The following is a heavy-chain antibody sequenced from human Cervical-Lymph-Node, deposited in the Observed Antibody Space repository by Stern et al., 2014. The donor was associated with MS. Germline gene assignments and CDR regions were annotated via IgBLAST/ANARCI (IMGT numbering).Heavy chain of an antibody. D-gene: IGHD3-22*01. CDR3: ARDLMIEVANYYHYGMDV. V-gene: IGHV1-46*01. J-gene: IGHJ6*02. CDR1: GYTLTSYY. Sequence: QVQLVQSGAEVKKPGASVKISCKASGYTLTSYYMHWVRQAPGQGLEWMGIISPSSGSTSYTQKFHGRLTMTSDTSTGTVYMDLSSLRSEDTAVYYCARDLMIEVANYYHYGMDVWGQGTTVTVSS. CDR2: ISPSSGST.